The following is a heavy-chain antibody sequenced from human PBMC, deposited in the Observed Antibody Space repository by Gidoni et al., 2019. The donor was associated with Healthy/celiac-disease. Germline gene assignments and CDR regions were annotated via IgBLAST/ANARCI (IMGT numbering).Heavy chain of an antibody. Sequence: VQLVQSGAEVKKPGSSVKVSCKASGGTFSSYAISWLRQAPEQGLEWMGGIIPIFGTANYAQKFQGRVTITEDESTITAYMELSSLRSEDTAVYYCARDSIPDYYGSGANRYFYYGMDVWGQGTTVTVSS. V-gene: IGHV1-69*01. D-gene: IGHD3-10*01. J-gene: IGHJ6*02. CDR2: IIPIFGTA. CDR3: ARDSIPDYYGSGANRYFYYGMDV. CDR1: GGTFSSYA.